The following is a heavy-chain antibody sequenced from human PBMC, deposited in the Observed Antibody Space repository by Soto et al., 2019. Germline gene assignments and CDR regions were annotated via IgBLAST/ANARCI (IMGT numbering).Heavy chain of an antibody. Sequence: GGSLRLSCATSGFTFRTYVMSWVRQAPGKGLEWVSAISASGSDRYYADSVKGRFTISRDNSKNTLYLQMNSLRAEDTAVYYCAKVYDFWSGYSLNTYFDYWGQGTLVTVSS. D-gene: IGHD3-3*01. CDR1: GFTFRTYV. CDR3: AKVYDFWSGYSLNTYFDY. J-gene: IGHJ4*02. CDR2: ISASGSDR. V-gene: IGHV3-23*01.